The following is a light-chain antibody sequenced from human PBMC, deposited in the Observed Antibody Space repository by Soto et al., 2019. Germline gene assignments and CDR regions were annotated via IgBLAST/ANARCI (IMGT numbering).Light chain of an antibody. CDR2: GAS. J-gene: IGKJ4*01. CDR3: HQYAVSPLT. CDR1: QSVSSSY. Sequence: EIVLTQSPGTLSLSPGERATLSCRASQSVSSSYLAWYQRKPGQAPRLLIHGASTRAAGISDRFSGSGSGTDFTLTISRLEPEDFAVYYCHQYAVSPLTFGGGTTVEIK. V-gene: IGKV3-20*01.